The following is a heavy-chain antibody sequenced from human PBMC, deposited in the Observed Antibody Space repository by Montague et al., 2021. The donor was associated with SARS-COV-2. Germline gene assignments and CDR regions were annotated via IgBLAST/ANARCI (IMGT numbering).Heavy chain of an antibody. CDR2: IHYSGST. V-gene: IGHV4-39*01. J-gene: IGHJ6*03. D-gene: IGHD3-3*01. Sequence: SETLSLTCTVSDASISSSNYYRGWIRQPPGKGLEWIATIHYSGSTYYKPSLKSRLTISVDTSKNQFSLRLSSVTAADTAVYYCARGDFGVVIIPYYYYYMDVWGKGTTVTVSS. CDR1: DASISSSNYY. CDR3: ARGDFGVVIIPYYYYYMDV.